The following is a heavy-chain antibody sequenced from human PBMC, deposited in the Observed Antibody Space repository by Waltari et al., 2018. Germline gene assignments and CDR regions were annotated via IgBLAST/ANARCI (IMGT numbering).Heavy chain of an antibody. J-gene: IGHJ3*02. V-gene: IGHV3-21*01. CDR3: ARDRRPTLILGSGAFDI. D-gene: IGHD3-22*01. CDR1: GFPFSYYT. CDR2: ITSDGTHT. Sequence: EVQLVESGGGLVRPGGSLRLSCAASGFPFSYYTMNWVRQAPGKGPEWISFITSDGTHTTYADSVRGRFTISRDSAKNSLFLQINSLRADDTAVYYCARDRRPTLILGSGAFDIWGQGIKVNVSS.